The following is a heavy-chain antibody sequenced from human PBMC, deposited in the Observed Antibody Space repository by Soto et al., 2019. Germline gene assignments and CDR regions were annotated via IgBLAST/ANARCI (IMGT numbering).Heavy chain of an antibody. CDR2: ISAYNGNT. CDR1: GYTFTSYG. CDR3: ARGNPLLWFGELLKGYYYYGMDV. V-gene: IGHV1-18*04. D-gene: IGHD3-10*01. Sequence: QVQLVQSGAEVKKPGASVKVSCKASGYTFTSYGISWVRQAPGQGLEWMGWISAYNGNTNYAQKLQGRVTMTTDTSTSTAYRELRSLRSDDTAVYYCARGNPLLWFGELLKGYYYYGMDVWGQGTTVTVSS. J-gene: IGHJ6*02.